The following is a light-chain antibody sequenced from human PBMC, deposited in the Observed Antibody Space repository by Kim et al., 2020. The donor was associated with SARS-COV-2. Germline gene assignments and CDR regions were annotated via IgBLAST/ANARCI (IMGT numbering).Light chain of an antibody. CDR3: QQYGSSPKT. J-gene: IGKJ2*01. CDR1: QSVSSY. Sequence: EIVLTQSPGTLSLSPGEGATLSCRASQSVSSYLAWYQQKPGQAPRLLIYGASSRATGVPDRFSGSGSGTDFTLTASRLEPEDFAVYYCQQYGSSPKTFGQGTKLEI. V-gene: IGKV3-20*01. CDR2: GAS.